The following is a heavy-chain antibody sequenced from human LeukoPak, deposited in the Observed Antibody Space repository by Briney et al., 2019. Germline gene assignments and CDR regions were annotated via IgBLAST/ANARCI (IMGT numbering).Heavy chain of an antibody. D-gene: IGHD2-21*01. CDR3: AQDETPRKRLWDHFDS. CDR1: GCTFNIYG. Sequence: GGSLRLSCVASGCTFNIYGMSWVRQAPGKGLEWVSSVGGGDDIHYADSVKGRFTGYRDDAKNTAYLQMNSLIVEYTAIYFCAQDETPRKRLWDHFDSWGQGTLVSVSS. J-gene: IGHJ4*02. V-gene: IGHV3-23*01. CDR2: VGGGDDI.